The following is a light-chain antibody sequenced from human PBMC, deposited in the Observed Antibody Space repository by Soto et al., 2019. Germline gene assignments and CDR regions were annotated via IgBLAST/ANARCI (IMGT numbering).Light chain of an antibody. CDR2: GAS. J-gene: IGKJ1*01. V-gene: IGKV3-15*01. CDR1: QSVSSN. CDR3: QQYNNWPRT. Sequence: EIVLTPAPATLSMSPGERATLSCRASQSVSSNLAWYQQKPGQAPRLLIYGASTRATGIPARFSGSGSGTEFTLTISSLQPEDFAVYYCQQYNNWPRTFGQGTKVDIK.